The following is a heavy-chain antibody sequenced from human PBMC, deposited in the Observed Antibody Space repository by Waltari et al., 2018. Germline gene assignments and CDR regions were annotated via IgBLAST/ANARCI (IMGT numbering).Heavy chain of an antibody. CDR2: IHAVHGNT. Sequence: QVHLVQSGAEVRRPGASVKVSCKASGYTFTRIEMNWVRQAPGQSLEWLGRIHAVHGNTNSSQKFQVRLTFPTDTSATLAYMELSSLKFEDTAVYYCARARSGFYTYYGMDVWGQGTTVTVSS. J-gene: IGHJ6*02. CDR3: ARARSGFYTYYGMDV. D-gene: IGHD3-3*01. CDR1: GYTFTRIE. V-gene: IGHV1-3*01.